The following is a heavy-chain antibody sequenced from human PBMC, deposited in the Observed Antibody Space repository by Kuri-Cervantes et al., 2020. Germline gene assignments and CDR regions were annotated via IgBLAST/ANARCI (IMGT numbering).Heavy chain of an antibody. J-gene: IGHJ4*02. CDR2: IKSKIDDGTI. Sequence: GGSLRLSCAASGITFSNAWLSWVRQAPGKGLEWIGRIKSKIDDGTIDYAAPVKGRFTISRDDSENMLYLQMNSLKTEDTAVYFCTSGISYGGLVVFDYWGQGTLVTVSS. V-gene: IGHV3-15*01. D-gene: IGHD4-23*01. CDR3: TSGISYGGLVVFDY. CDR1: GITFSNAW.